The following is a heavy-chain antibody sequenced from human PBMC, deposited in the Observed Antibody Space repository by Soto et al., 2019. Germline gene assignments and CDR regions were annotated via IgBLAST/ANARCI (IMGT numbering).Heavy chain of an antibody. CDR1: GGTLSDHG. V-gene: IGHV1-69*06. D-gene: IGHD3-10*01. Sequence: QVQLEQSGAEVKKPGSSVKVSCKASGGTLSDHGVAWLRQAPGQGLEWMGGTIPVFNTAKYAQKFQGRVTVTADKFTNIAYMELSSPRAEETAFYFCARGVYGSGNYYTGPSAFDIWGQGTMVIVSS. CDR2: TIPVFNTA. CDR3: ARGVYGSGNYYTGPSAFDI. J-gene: IGHJ3*02.